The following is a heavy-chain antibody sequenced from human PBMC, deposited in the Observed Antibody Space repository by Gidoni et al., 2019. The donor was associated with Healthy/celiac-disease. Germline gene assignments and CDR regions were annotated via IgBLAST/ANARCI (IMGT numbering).Heavy chain of an antibody. CDR1: GGTFSSYT. D-gene: IGHD2-2*01. CDR3: ARETVVVPAAIGMDYYYGMDV. CDR2: IIPILCIA. V-gene: IGHV1-69*08. Sequence: QVQLVQSGAEVKKPGSSVKVSCKASGGTFSSYTISWVRQATGQGLEWMGRIIPILCIANYSQKFQGRVTITADKSTSTAYMELSSLRSEDTAVYYCARETVVVPAAIGMDYYYGMDVWGQGTTVTVSS. J-gene: IGHJ6*02.